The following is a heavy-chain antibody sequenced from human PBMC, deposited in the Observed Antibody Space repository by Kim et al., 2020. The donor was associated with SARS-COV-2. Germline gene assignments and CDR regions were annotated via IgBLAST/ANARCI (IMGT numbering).Heavy chain of an antibody. CDR3: ARDQLRYFDWLLYYYGMDV. CDR2: ISSSGSTI. CDR1: GFTFSSYE. V-gene: IGHV3-48*03. D-gene: IGHD3-9*01. J-gene: IGHJ6*02. Sequence: GGSLRLSCAASGFTFSSYEMNWVRQAPGKGLEWVSYISSSGSTIYYADSVKGRFTISRDNSKNSLYLQMNSLRAEDTAVYYCARDQLRYFDWLLYYYGMDVWGQGTTVTVSS.